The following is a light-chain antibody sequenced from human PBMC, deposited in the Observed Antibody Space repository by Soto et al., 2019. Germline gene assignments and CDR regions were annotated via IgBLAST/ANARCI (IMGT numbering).Light chain of an antibody. CDR2: GAS. CDR1: QSVSSSY. V-gene: IGKV3-20*01. J-gene: IGKJ3*01. CDR3: QQYGSSPALFT. Sequence: IVCTQSPGTLSLSPGEIATLSCRASQSVSSSYLAWYQQNPGQAPRLLIXGASSRATGIPDRFSGSGSGTEFTLTLSRLKPEEFAGYYCQQYGSSPALFTFGPGTKVDIK.